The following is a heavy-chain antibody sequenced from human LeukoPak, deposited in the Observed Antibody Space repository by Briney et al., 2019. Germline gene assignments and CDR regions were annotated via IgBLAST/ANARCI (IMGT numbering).Heavy chain of an antibody. CDR1: GFTFGDYA. CDR2: IRSKAYGGTT. Sequence: GRSLRLSCTASGFTFGDYAMSWVRQAPGKGLEWVGFIRSKAYGGTTEYAASVKGRFTISRDDSKSIAYLQRNSLKTEDTAVYYCTRDSYSNYVIWFDPWGQGTLVTVSS. CDR3: TRDSYSNYVIWFDP. J-gene: IGHJ5*02. D-gene: IGHD4-11*01. V-gene: IGHV3-49*04.